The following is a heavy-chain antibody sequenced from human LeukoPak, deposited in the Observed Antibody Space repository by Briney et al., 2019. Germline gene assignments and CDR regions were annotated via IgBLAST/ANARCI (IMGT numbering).Heavy chain of an antibody. D-gene: IGHD5-18*01. CDR1: GYSFTVYY. V-gene: IGHV1-2*02. CDR2: INPNSGGT. J-gene: IGHJ4*02. Sequence: ASVKVSFKASGYSFTVYYMYWVRQAPGQGLEWMGWINPNSGGTNYAQKFQGRVTMTRDTSISTAYMELSRLRSDDTAVYYCARDGTSVMVDFDYWGQGTLVTVSS. CDR3: ARDGTSVMVDFDY.